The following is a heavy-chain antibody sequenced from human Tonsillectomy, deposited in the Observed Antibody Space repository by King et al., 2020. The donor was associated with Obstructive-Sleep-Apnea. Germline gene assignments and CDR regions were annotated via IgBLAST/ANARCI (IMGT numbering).Heavy chain of an antibody. CDR1: GYTFTSYD. CDR2: MNPNSGNT. D-gene: IGHD3-10*01. Sequence: QVQLVQSGAEVKKPGASVKVSCKASGYTFTSYDINWVRQATGQGLEWMGWMNPNSGNTGYAQKFPGRDTMTRDTSISTAYMELSSLRSADTAVYYCARAYYGSGSYLWFDPWGQGTLVAVSS. J-gene: IGHJ5*02. V-gene: IGHV1-8*01. CDR3: ARAYYGSGSYLWFDP.